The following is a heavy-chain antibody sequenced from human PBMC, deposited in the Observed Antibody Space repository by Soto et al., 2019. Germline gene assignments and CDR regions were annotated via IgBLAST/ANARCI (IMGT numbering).Heavy chain of an antibody. CDR1: GGTFSSYA. CDR3: ARASGIAAAGDYYYGMDV. D-gene: IGHD6-13*01. CDR2: IIPIFGTA. Sequence: QVQLVQSGAEVKKPGSSVKVSCKASGGTFSSYAISWVRQAPGQGLEWMGGIIPIFGTANYAQKFQGRVTITAEESTSRAYMELSSLRSEDTAVYYCARASGIAAAGDYYYGMDVWGQGTTVNVSS. J-gene: IGHJ6*02. V-gene: IGHV1-69*01.